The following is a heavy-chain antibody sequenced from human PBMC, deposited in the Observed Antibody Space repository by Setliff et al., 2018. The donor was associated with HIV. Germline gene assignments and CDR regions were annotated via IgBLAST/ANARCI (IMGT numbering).Heavy chain of an antibody. CDR1: GGTFSSSA. Sequence: EASVKVSCKASGGTFSSSAISWVRQAPGQGLEWMGGIIPIFDTANYAQKFQGRVTITADESTNTAYMELSSLRSEDTAVYYCARAPRLTMIRGVFDYWGQGTLVTVSS. D-gene: IGHD3-10*01. J-gene: IGHJ4*02. V-gene: IGHV1-69*13. CDR2: IIPIFDTA. CDR3: ARAPRLTMIRGVFDY.